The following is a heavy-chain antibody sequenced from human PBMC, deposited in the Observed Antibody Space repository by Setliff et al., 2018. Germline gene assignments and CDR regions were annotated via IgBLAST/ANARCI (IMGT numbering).Heavy chain of an antibody. Sequence: ASVKVSCKASGYTFANYYMHWVRQAPGQGLEWMGIIDPSGFXTNYAQKFXXRVTVTRATSTDTLYMELSSLRSEDTAIYYCAGPRGPYSASDAFDIWGQETTVTVSS. CDR3: AGPRGPYSASDAFDI. D-gene: IGHD3-16*01. CDR1: GYTFANYY. CDR2: IDPSGFXT. J-gene: IGHJ3*02. V-gene: IGHV1-46*01.